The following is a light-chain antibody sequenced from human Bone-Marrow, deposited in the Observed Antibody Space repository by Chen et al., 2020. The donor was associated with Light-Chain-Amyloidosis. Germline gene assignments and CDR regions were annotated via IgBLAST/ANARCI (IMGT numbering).Light chain of an antibody. CDR2: RDT. V-gene: IGLV3-25*03. J-gene: IGLJ2*01. CDR1: DLPTKY. Sequence: SYELTQPPSVSVSPGQTARITCSGDDLPTKYAYWYQQKPGQAPVLVIHRDTERPSGISERFSSSNSGTTATLTISGVRAEDEADYHCQSADSSGTYEVIFGGGTKLTVL. CDR3: QSADSSGTYEVI.